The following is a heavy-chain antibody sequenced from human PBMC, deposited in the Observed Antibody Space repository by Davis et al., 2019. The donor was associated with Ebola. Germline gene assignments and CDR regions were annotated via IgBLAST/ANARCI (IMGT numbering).Heavy chain of an antibody. CDR2: IYPADSDT. J-gene: IGHJ4*02. CDR3: ARGLNTAMVMVNFYFDY. CDR1: GYSFTSYW. D-gene: IGHD5-18*01. V-gene: IGHV5-51*01. Sequence: GESLKISCKVSGYSFTSYWIGWVRQMPGKGLEWMGIIYPADSDTRYSPSFQGQVTISADKSLSTAYLQWSSLKASDTAMYYCARGLNTAMVMVNFYFDYWGQGTLVTVSS.